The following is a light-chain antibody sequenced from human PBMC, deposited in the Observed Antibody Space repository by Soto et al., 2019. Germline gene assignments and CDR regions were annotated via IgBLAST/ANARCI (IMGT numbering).Light chain of an antibody. CDR3: QQYNSRALT. CDR2: DAS. J-gene: IGKJ4*01. Sequence: DIQMTQSPSTVSASVGDGVTITCRASQSIRTWLAWYQQKPGNPPKLLIYDASTLESGVSSGFSGSGSGTEFTLTISSLQPDDFATYYCQQYNSRALTFGGGTKVEIK. V-gene: IGKV1-5*01. CDR1: QSIRTW.